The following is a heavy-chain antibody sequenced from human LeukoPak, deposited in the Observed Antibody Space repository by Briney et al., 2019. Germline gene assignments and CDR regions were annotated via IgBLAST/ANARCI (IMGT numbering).Heavy chain of an antibody. Sequence: GESLKISCRGSGYSFTGYWIGWVRQMPGKGLEWMGIIYPGDSDTRYSPSFQGQVTISADKSISTAYLQWSSLKASDTAMYYCARQRPTYSSSWYYYGMDVWGQGTTVTVSS. V-gene: IGHV5-51*01. J-gene: IGHJ6*02. CDR2: IYPGDSDT. CDR3: ARQRPTYSSSWYYYGMDV. D-gene: IGHD6-13*01. CDR1: GYSFTGYW.